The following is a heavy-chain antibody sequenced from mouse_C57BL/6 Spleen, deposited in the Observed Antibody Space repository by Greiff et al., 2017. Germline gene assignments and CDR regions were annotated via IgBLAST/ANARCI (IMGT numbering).Heavy chain of an antibody. CDR3: AREGGSSGLYYAMDY. V-gene: IGHV5-16*01. J-gene: IGHJ4*01. CDR2: INYDGSST. CDR1: GFTFSDYY. Sequence: EVQRVESEGGLVQPGSSMKLSCTASGFTFSDYYMAWVRQVPEKGLEWVANINYDGSSTYYLDSLKSRFIISRDNAKNILYLQMSSLKSEDTATYYCAREGGSSGLYYAMDYWGQGTSVTVSS. D-gene: IGHD1-1*01.